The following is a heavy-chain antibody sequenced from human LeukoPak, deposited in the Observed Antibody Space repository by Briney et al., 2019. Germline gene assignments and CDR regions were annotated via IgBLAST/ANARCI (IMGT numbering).Heavy chain of an antibody. D-gene: IGHD3-10*02. Sequence: GGSLRLSCAASGFTFNSYAMNWVRQAPGKGLEWGSVIGGGGDSTYYADSVKGRFTISRDNSKNTLYLQMNSLRAEDTAIYYCAKDVRGYNRPIDHWGQGTLVTVSS. CDR1: GFTFNSYA. CDR2: IGGGGDST. V-gene: IGHV3-23*01. CDR3: AKDVRGYNRPIDH. J-gene: IGHJ4*02.